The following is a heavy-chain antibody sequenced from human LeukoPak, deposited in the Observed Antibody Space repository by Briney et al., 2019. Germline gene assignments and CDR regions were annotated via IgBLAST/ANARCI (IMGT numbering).Heavy chain of an antibody. Sequence: GGSLRLSCAASGXTLSNARMSWVRQAPGKGLEWVGRIKSKTDGGTTDGGTTDYAAPVKGRFTISRDDSKNTLYLQMNSLKTEDTAVYYCTTFLLGGGQGTLVTVSS. CDR2: IKSKTDGGTTDGGTT. V-gene: IGHV3-15*01. J-gene: IGHJ4*02. CDR1: GXTLSNAR. CDR3: TTFLLG. D-gene: IGHD2/OR15-2a*01.